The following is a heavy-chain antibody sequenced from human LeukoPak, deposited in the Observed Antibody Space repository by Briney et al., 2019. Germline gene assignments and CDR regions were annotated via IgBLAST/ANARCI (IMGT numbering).Heavy chain of an antibody. CDR2: ISYDGNNK. CDR1: GFTFSRNV. J-gene: IGHJ6*03. CDR3: AKGGIPTGPYYYFYYMDV. D-gene: IGHD3/OR15-3a*01. Sequence: SGRSLRLSCVASGFTFSRNVLHWVRQAPGKGLEWVATISYDGNNKFNADSVKGRFTISRDNSRNTVYLQMDSLRPEDTAVYHCAKGGIPTGPYYYFYYMDVWGNGTTVTVSS. V-gene: IGHV3-30*01.